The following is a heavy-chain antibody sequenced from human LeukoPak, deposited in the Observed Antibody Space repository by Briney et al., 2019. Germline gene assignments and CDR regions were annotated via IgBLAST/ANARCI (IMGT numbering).Heavy chain of an antibody. D-gene: IGHD2-15*01. J-gene: IGHJ6*02. CDR3: AKGQDCSGGSCYSKGYYYYGMDV. V-gene: IGHV3-23*01. Sequence: GGSLRLSCAASGFTFSSYAMSWVRQATGKGLEWVSAISGSGGSTYYADSVKGRFTISRDNSKNTLYLQMNSLRAEDTAVYYCAKGQDCSGGSCYSKGYYYYGMDVWGQGTTVTVSS. CDR1: GFTFSSYA. CDR2: ISGSGGST.